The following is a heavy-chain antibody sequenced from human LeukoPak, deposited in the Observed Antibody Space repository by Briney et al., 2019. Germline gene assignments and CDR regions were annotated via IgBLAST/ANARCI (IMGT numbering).Heavy chain of an antibody. J-gene: IGHJ6*04. CDR3: ARGNGARTHYYYYGRDV. CDR1: GGTFSSYA. D-gene: IGHD1-26*01. Sequence: ASVKVSCKASGGTFSSYAISWVRQAPGQGLEWMGGITPIFGTANYAQKFQGRVTITADESMSTAYMELSSLRSGDTAVYYCARGNGARTHYYYYGRDVGGKGPTFTVSS. CDR2: ITPIFGTA. V-gene: IGHV1-69*13.